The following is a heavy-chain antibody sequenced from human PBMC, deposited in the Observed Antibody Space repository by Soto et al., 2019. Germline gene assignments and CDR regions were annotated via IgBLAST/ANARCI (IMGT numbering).Heavy chain of an antibody. CDR1: GFTFSNAW. CDR2: IKSKTDGGTT. J-gene: IGHJ4*02. CDR3: TTVGGYCSSTSCSRHTFDY. V-gene: IGHV3-15*01. Sequence: GGSLRLSCAASGFTFSNAWMSWVRQAPGKGLEWVGRIKSKTDGGTTDYAAPVKGRFTISRDDSKNTLYLQMNSLKTEDTAVYYCTTVGGYCSSTSCSRHTFDYWGQGTLVTVSS. D-gene: IGHD2-2*01.